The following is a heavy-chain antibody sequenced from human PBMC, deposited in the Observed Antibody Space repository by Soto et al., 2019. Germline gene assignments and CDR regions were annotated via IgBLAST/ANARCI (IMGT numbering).Heavy chain of an antibody. CDR3: ARVLVVPAASRHYYYGMDV. J-gene: IGHJ6*02. D-gene: IGHD2-2*01. CDR1: GFRFDSYA. CDR2: ITGNGAIT. Sequence: GSLRLSCAASGFRFDSYAMTWGRQAPGKGLEWVSTITGNGAITYHADSVKDRFTISRDNSKNTLYLQINSLRAEDTAVYYCARVLVVPAASRHYYYGMDVWGQGTTVTVSS. V-gene: IGHV3-23*01.